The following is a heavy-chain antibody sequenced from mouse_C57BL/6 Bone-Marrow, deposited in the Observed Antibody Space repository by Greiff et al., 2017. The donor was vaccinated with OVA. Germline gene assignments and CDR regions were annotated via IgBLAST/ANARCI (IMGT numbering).Heavy chain of an antibody. J-gene: IGHJ2*01. CDR2: IYPGSGNT. CDR3: ATPYYGSSYDY. CDR1: GYTFTDYY. D-gene: IGHD1-1*01. Sequence: VQLQESGAELVRPGASVKLSCKASGYTFTDYYINWVKQRPGQGLEWIARIYPGSGNTYYNEKFKGKATLTAEKSSSTAYMQLSSLTSEDSAVYFCATPYYGSSYDYWGQGTTLTVSS. V-gene: IGHV1-76*01.